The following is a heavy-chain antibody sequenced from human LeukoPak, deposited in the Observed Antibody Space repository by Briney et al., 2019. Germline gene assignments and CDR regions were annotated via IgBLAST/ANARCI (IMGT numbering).Heavy chain of an antibody. CDR2: ISYDGSNK. J-gene: IGHJ4*02. Sequence: GGSLRLSCAASGFTFSSYAMHWVRQAPGKGLEWVAVISYDGSNKYYADSVKGRFTISRDNSKNTLYLQMNSLRAEDTAVYYCSRDGVDIVVVPAAMHYWGQGTLVTVSS. CDR1: GFTFSSYA. D-gene: IGHD2-2*01. V-gene: IGHV3-30-3*01. CDR3: SRDGVDIVVVPAAMHY.